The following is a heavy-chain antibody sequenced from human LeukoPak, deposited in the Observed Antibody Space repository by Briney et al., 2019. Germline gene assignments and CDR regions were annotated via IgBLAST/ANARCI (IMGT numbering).Heavy chain of an antibody. J-gene: IGHJ6*03. CDR1: GGSFSGYY. V-gene: IGHV4-34*01. D-gene: IGHD3-10*01. CDR2: INHSGST. Sequence: SETLSLTCAVYGGSFSGYYWSWIRQPPGKGLEWIGEINHSGSTNYNPSLKSRVTISVDTSKNQFSLKLSSVTAADTAAYYCARGSNRYYGSGSYQYYYYMDVWGKGTTVTVSS. CDR3: ARGSNRYYGSGSYQYYYYMDV.